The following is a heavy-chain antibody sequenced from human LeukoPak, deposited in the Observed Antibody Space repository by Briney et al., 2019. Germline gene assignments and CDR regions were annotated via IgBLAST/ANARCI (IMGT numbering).Heavy chain of an antibody. CDR1: GFTFSSYA. J-gene: IGHJ3*02. CDR2: ISGSGGST. CDR3: AKGAYYYGSGPDPDDAFDI. Sequence: PGGSLRLSCAASGFTFSSYAMSWVRQAPGKGLEWVSAISGSGGSTHYADSVKGRFTISRDNSKNTLYLQMNSLRAEDTAVYYCAKGAYYYGSGPDPDDAFDIWGQGTMVTVSS. D-gene: IGHD3-10*01. V-gene: IGHV3-23*01.